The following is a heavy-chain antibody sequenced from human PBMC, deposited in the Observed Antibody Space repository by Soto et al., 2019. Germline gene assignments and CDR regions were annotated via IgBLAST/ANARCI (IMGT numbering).Heavy chain of an antibody. CDR1: GYGFTTYG. Sequence: QVHLVQPRAKVKKPGASVKVSCKGSGYGFTTYGITWVRQAPGQGLEWMAWISAHNGNTNYAQKLQGRVTVTRDTSTSTAYMELRSLRSDDTAVYYCARGRYGDYWGQGALVTVSS. V-gene: IGHV1-18*01. J-gene: IGHJ4*02. CDR3: ARGRYGDY. D-gene: IGHD1-1*01. CDR2: ISAHNGNT.